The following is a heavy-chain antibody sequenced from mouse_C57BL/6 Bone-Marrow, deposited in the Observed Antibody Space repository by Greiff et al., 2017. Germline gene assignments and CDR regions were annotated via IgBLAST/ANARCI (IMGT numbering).Heavy chain of an antibody. J-gene: IGHJ4*01. Sequence: QVQLQQPGAELVRPGASVKLSCKASGYTFTSYWMYWVKQRPGQGLEWIGMIDPSDSDTDYNQTFKDKATLTVDKSSSTAYMQLSSLTSEDSAVYSCAREGTDYWGRGHSATVTA. D-gene: IGHD3-3*01. CDR3: AREGTDY. CDR2: IDPSDSDT. V-gene: IGHV1-61*01. CDR1: GYTFTSYW.